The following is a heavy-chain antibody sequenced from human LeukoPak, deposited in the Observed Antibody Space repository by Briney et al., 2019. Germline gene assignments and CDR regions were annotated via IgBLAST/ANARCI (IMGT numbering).Heavy chain of an antibody. J-gene: IGHJ4*02. Sequence: PSETLSLTCAVYGGSFSGYYWSWIRQPPGKGLEWIGEINHSGSTNYNPSLKSRVTISVDTSKNQFSLKLSSVTAADTAVYYCARGRIVGARSFDYWGQGTLVTVSS. CDR3: ARGRIVGARSFDY. D-gene: IGHD1-26*01. CDR1: GGSFSGYY. CDR2: INHSGST. V-gene: IGHV4-34*01.